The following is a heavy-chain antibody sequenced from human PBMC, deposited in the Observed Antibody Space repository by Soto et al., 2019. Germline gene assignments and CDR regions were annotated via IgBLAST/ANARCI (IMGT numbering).Heavy chain of an antibody. V-gene: IGHV1-18*01. D-gene: IGHD1-1*01. J-gene: IGHJ4*02. Sequence: QVHLVQSGAEVKKPGASVKVSCKASGYTFTSYGITWVRQAPGQGLEWMGWISAHNGNTDYAQKLQGRVMVTRDISPSTVYMELRGQRSDDTAGYYCARGRYGDYWGQGALVTVSS. CDR3: ARGRYGDY. CDR1: GYTFTSYG. CDR2: ISAHNGNT.